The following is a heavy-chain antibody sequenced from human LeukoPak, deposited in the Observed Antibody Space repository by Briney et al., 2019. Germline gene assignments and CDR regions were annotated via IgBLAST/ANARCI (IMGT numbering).Heavy chain of an antibody. CDR2: INSDGSST. Sequence: PGGSLRLSCAVSGFTLSSYWMHWVRQAPGKGLVWVSRINSDGSSTSYADSVKGRFTISRDNAKSTLYLQMNSLRAEDTAVYYCARVYSANGYGSGYYDYWGQGTLVTVSS. J-gene: IGHJ4*02. CDR3: ARVYSANGYGSGYYDY. D-gene: IGHD3-10*01. V-gene: IGHV3-74*01. CDR1: GFTLSSYW.